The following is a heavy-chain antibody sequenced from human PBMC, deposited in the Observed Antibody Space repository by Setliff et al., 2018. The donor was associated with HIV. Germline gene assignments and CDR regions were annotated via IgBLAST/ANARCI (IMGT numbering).Heavy chain of an antibody. Sequence: SETLSLTCTVSGDSISSGSNYWSWIRQPAGKGLEWIGRIYTSGPRYNPSLENRVTISLDTSKSQFFLMLSSVTAADTAVYYCARASSDIPGVDSNYFDDWGQGTLVTVSS. CDR1: GDSISSGSNY. D-gene: IGHD2-2*01. CDR2: IYTSGP. J-gene: IGHJ4*02. V-gene: IGHV4-61*02. CDR3: ARASSDIPGVDSNYFDD.